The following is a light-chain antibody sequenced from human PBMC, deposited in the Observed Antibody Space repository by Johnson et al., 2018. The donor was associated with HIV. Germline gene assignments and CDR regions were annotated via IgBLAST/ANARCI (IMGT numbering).Light chain of an antibody. V-gene: IGLV1-51*02. CDR1: SSNIGNNY. J-gene: IGLJ1*01. CDR3: GTWDTSLSAGV. Sequence: SVLTQPPSVSAAPGQKVTISCSGSSSNIGNNYVSWYQQLPGTAPKLLIYENNKRPSGIPDRFSASKSGASATLGITGLQTGDEADYYCGTWDTSLSAGVFGTGTKVTV. CDR2: ENN.